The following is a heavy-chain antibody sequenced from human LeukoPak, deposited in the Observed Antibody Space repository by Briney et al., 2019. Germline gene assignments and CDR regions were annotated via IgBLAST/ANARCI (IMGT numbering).Heavy chain of an antibody. CDR2: IPYDGNNK. Sequence: PGGSLRLSCAASRFTFSSYGMHWVRQAPGKGLGWVAFIPYDGNNKYYADSVKGRFTISRDNSKNTLYLQMNSLRAEDTAVYYCVKDGDDSGSYLVYWGQGTLVTVSS. D-gene: IGHD1-26*01. V-gene: IGHV3-30*02. J-gene: IGHJ4*02. CDR3: VKDGDDSGSYLVY. CDR1: RFTFSSYG.